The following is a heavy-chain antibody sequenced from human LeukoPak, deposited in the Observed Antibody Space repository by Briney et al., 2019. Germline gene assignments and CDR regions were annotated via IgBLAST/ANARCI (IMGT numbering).Heavy chain of an antibody. D-gene: IGHD3-22*01. V-gene: IGHV3-30*04. CDR1: GVTFSSYT. CDR2: ISYDGSKK. Sequence: GGSLRLSCAASGVTFSSYTMHWVRQAPGKGLEWVADISYDGSKKDYADSVKGRITISRDNSKDTLYLQMNSLRAEGTAVYWCARDIHYYDSSGSHLGDWGQGILVTVSS. CDR3: ARDIHYYDSSGSHLGD. J-gene: IGHJ4*02.